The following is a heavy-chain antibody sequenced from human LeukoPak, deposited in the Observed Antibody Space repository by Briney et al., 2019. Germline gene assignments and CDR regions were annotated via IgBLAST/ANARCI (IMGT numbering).Heavy chain of an antibody. CDR3: ARDWRDGYNYYFDY. V-gene: IGHV1-18*01. J-gene: IGHJ4*02. CDR1: VYTFTNYG. CDR2: ISAYNDNT. Sequence: GASVTVSCMASVYTFTNYGISWVRQAPGQRREWMGWISAYNDNTNYAQKLQGRVTMTTDTSTSTAYMELRSLRSDDTAVYYCARDWRDGYNYYFDYWGQGTLVTVSS. D-gene: IGHD5-24*01.